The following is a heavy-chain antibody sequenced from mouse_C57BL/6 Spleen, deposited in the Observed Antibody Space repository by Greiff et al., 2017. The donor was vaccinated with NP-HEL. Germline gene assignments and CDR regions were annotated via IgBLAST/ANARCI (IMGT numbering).Heavy chain of an antibody. Sequence: EVQLVESGGDLVKPGGSLKLSCAASGFTFSSYGMSWVRQTPDKRLEWVATISSGGSYTYYPDSVKGRFTISRDNAKNTLYLQMSSLKSEDTAMYYCASHTVAPFAYWGQGTLVTVSA. D-gene: IGHD1-1*01. V-gene: IGHV5-6*01. CDR3: ASHTVAPFAY. CDR2: ISSGGSYT. CDR1: GFTFSSYG. J-gene: IGHJ3*01.